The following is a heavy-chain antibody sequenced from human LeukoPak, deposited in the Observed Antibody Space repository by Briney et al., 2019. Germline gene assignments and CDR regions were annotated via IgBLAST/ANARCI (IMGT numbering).Heavy chain of an antibody. CDR2: IYHSGST. V-gene: IGHV4-30-2*01. Sequence: SETLSLTCAVSGGSISSGGYSWSWIRQPPGKGLEWIGYIYHSGSTYYNPSLKSRVTISVDTSKNQFSLKLSSVTAADTAVYYCARGGPRYFDWYQHDYWGQGTLVTVSS. D-gene: IGHD3-9*01. CDR1: GGSISSGGYS. CDR3: ARGGPRYFDWYQHDY. J-gene: IGHJ4*02.